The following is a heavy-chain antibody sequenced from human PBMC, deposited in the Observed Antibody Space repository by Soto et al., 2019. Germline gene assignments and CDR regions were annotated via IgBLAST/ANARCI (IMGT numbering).Heavy chain of an antibody. CDR2: TYYTSRFNT. D-gene: IGHD6-13*01. CDR3: ARDRSPGSSSWYDC. J-gene: IGHJ5*01. Sequence: SQTLSLTFAIAWDSVSNKSAASNWIRQSPWIGLEWLGRTYYTSRFNTYYAVSVMGRITVNPDTSRNQLSLQLNCVTPEDTAVYYCARDRSPGSSSWYDCWGQGALVTVSS. CDR1: WDSVSNKSAA. V-gene: IGHV6-1*01.